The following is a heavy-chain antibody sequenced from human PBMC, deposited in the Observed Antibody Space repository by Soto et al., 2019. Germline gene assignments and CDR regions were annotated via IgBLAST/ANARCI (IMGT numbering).Heavy chain of an antibody. CDR1: GFTFSNAW. CDR3: STGGLWFGELPLGMDV. V-gene: IGHV3-15*01. Sequence: GGSLRLSCAASGFTFSNAWMSWVRQAPGKGLEWVGRIKSKTDGGTTDYAAPVKGRFTISRDDSKNTLYLQMNSLKSEDTAVYYCSTGGLWFGELPLGMDVWGQGTTATVSS. CDR2: IKSKTDGGTT. D-gene: IGHD3-10*01. J-gene: IGHJ6*02.